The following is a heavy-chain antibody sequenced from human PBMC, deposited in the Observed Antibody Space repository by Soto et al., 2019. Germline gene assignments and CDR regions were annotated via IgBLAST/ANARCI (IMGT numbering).Heavy chain of an antibody. CDR1: GFTFSSYA. CDR2: ISGSGGST. Sequence: GALRLSCAASGFTFSSYAMSWVRQAPGKGLEWVSAISGSGGSTYYADSVKGRFTISRDNSKNTLYLQMNSVRAEDTAVYYCAKEYIAAAGTPAGWFDPWGQGTLVTVSS. D-gene: IGHD6-13*01. J-gene: IGHJ5*02. CDR3: AKEYIAAAGTPAGWFDP. V-gene: IGHV3-23*01.